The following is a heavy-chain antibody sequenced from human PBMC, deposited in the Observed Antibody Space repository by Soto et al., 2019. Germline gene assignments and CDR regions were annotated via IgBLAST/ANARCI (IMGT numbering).Heavy chain of an antibody. CDR2: ISGSGGST. V-gene: IGHV3-23*01. Sequence: EVQLLESGGGLVQRGGSLRLSCAASGFTFSSYAMSWVRQAPGKGLEWVSAISGSGGSTYYADSVKGRFTISRDNSKTTLYLQMNSLRAEDTAVYYCAKDGYYDSLTADFSPYDAFDIWGQGTMVTVSS. CDR3: AKDGYYDSLTADFSPYDAFDI. J-gene: IGHJ3*02. D-gene: IGHD3-9*01. CDR1: GFTFSSYA.